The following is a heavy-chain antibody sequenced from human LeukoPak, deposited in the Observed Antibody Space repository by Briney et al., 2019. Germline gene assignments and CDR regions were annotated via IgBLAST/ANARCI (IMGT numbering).Heavy chain of an antibody. D-gene: IGHD2-2*01. CDR1: GDSVLSNSVT. Sequence: SQTLSLTCAISGDSVLSNSVTWNWIRQSPSRGLEWLGRTYYRSTWYNDYAVSVRGRITVNPDPSKNQFSLHLNSVTPEDTAVYYCARRLTQYDCFDPWGQGILVTVSS. CDR3: ARRLTQYDCFDP. V-gene: IGHV6-1*01. CDR2: TYYRSTWYN. J-gene: IGHJ5*02.